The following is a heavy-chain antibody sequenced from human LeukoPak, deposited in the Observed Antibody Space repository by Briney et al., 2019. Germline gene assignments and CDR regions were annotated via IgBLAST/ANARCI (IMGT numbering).Heavy chain of an antibody. CDR1: GYTLTELS. D-gene: IGHD5-18*01. CDR2: FDPEDGET. Sequence: ASVKVSCKVSGYTLTELSMHWVRQAPGKGLEWMGGFDPEDGETIYAQKFQGRVTMTEDTSTDTAYMELSSLRSEDTAVYYCARDKYSYGYTDGRFDYWGQGTLVTVSS. CDR3: ARDKYSYGYTDGRFDY. V-gene: IGHV1-24*01. J-gene: IGHJ4*02.